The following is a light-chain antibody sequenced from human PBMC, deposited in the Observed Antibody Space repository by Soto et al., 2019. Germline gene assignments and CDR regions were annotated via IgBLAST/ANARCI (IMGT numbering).Light chain of an antibody. CDR1: QDISVY. CDR2: DAS. V-gene: IGKV1-33*01. J-gene: IGKJ5*01. Sequence: DLPMTQSPSSLSASVGDRVTITCQASQDISVYLNWYQQKPGKAPKLLISDASNFQTGVPSRFSGTGSGTDFTFTISSLQPEDFATYFCLQFDIVPPTFGQGTRLEMK. CDR3: LQFDIVPPT.